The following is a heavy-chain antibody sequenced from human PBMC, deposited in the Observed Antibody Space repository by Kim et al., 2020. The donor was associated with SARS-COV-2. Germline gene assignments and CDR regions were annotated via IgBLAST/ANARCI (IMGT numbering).Heavy chain of an antibody. V-gene: IGHV3-15*01. CDR3: TTDLSYYYDSSGYRYFDY. CDR1: GFTFSNAW. D-gene: IGHD3-22*01. J-gene: IGHJ4*02. CDR2: IKSKTDGGTT. Sequence: PGGSLRLSCAASGFTFSNAWMSRVRQAPGKGLEWVGRIKSKTDGGTTDYAAPVKGRFTISRDDSKNTLYLQMNSLKTEDTAVYYCTTDLSYYYDSSGYRYFDYWGQGTLVTVSS.